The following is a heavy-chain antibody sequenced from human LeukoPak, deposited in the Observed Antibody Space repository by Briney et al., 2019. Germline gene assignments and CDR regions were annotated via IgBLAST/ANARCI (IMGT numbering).Heavy chain of an antibody. CDR1: GFTVSSNY. D-gene: IGHD3-16*01. V-gene: IGHV3-53*04. Sequence: GSLRLSCAASGFTVSSNYMSWVRQAPGKGLEWVSIIYSGGSTYYADSVKGRFTISRHNSKNTLYLQMNSLRDEDTAVYYCAREVGGSAFDIWGQGTMVTVSS. CDR3: AREVGGSAFDI. J-gene: IGHJ3*02. CDR2: IYSGGST.